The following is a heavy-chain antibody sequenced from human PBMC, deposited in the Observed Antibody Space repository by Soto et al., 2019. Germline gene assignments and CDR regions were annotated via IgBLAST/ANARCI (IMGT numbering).Heavy chain of an antibody. CDR1: GFTFTSSA. D-gene: IGHD1-7*01. Sequence: ASVKVSCKASGFTFTSSAVQWVRQAPGQGLEWMGGIVPMFGTTNYGQKFQGRVTITADESTTTAYMELSDLTSEDTAVYFCARDRYQLHTYDSWGQGTLVTVSS. CDR2: IVPMFGTT. CDR3: ARDRYQLHTYDS. V-gene: IGHV1-69*13. J-gene: IGHJ4*02.